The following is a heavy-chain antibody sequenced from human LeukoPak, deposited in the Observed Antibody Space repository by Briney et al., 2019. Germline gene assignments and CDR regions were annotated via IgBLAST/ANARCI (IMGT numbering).Heavy chain of an antibody. CDR1: GFTFGDYA. CDR2: IRSKAYGGTT. CDR3: TPSGSYRWSY. D-gene: IGHD1-26*01. V-gene: IGHV3-49*03. Sequence: GGSLRLSCTASGFTFGDYAMSWFRQAPGKGLEWVGFIRSKAYGGTTEYAASVKGRFTISRDDSKIIAYLQMNSLKTEDTAVYYCTPSGSYRWSYWGQGTLVTVSS. J-gene: IGHJ4*02.